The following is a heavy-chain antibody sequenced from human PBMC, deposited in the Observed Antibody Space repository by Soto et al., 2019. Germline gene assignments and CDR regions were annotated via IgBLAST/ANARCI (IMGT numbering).Heavy chain of an antibody. CDR3: ARVWFGELSSDY. CDR2: INPYNGNT. J-gene: IGHJ4*02. D-gene: IGHD3-10*01. Sequence: QVQLVQSGAEVKKPGASVKVSCKGSGYTFTSYGITWVRQAPGQGLEWMGWINPYNGNTKDAQKFQGRVTMTTDTSTSTGYMELRSLRSDDTAVYFCARVWFGELSSDYWGQGTLVTVSS. V-gene: IGHV1-18*01. CDR1: GYTFTSYG.